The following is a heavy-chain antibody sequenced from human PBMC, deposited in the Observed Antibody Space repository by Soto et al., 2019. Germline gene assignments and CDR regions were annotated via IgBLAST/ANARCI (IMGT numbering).Heavy chain of an antibody. CDR1: GFTFSNYG. V-gene: IGHV3-33*01. CDR3: ARDWFGERHYGMDV. J-gene: IGHJ6*02. CDR2: IWYAENNK. Sequence: GGSLRLSCASSGFTFSNYGMHWVRQAPGKGLEWVAVIWYAENNKYYADSVKGRFTISRDNSKNTLYLQMNSLRAEDTAVYYCARDWFGERHYGMDVWGQGTTVTVSS. D-gene: IGHD3-10*01.